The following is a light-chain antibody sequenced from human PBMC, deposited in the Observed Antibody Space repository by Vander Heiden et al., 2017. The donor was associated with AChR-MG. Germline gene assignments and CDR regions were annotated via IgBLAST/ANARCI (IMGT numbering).Light chain of an antibody. CDR2: KAS. Sequence: DIQIPRPPSTLSASVGDRVTITCRASQSISSWLAWYQQKPGKAPKLLIYKASSLESGVPSRFSGSGSGTEFTLTISSLQPDDFATYYCQQYNSYPYTFGQGTKLEIK. J-gene: IGKJ2*01. V-gene: IGKV1-5*03. CDR1: QSISSW. CDR3: QQYNSYPYT.